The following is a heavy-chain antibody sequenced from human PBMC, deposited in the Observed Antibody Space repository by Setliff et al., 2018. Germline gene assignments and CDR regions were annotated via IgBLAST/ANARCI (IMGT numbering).Heavy chain of an antibody. D-gene: IGHD5-12*01. CDR1: GDSISSSSYY. J-gene: IGHJ4*02. CDR3: ARLGYRGDLDY. CDR2: IYNSGST. V-gene: IGHV4-39*01. Sequence: PSETLSLTCTVSGDSISSSSYYWAWIRQPPGKGLGWIGSIYNSGSTYYNPSLKSRVSISVDTSKNQFSLKLSSVTAADTAVYYCARLGYRGDLDYWGQGTLVTVSS.